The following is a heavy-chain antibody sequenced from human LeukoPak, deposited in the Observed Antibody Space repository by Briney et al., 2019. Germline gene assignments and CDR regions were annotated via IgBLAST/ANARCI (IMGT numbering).Heavy chain of an antibody. CDR1: GLTFSGSW. CDR2: MKPDGSES. D-gene: IGHD1-14*01. Sequence: GGSLRLSCAVSGLTFSGSWIPWIRQAPGKGLEWVASMKPDGSESWYVDSVKGRFTISRDNSKNLLYLQLTSLRAEDTALYYCARDRGRNSFDYWGQGTLVSVSS. V-gene: IGHV3-7*01. J-gene: IGHJ4*02. CDR3: ARDRGRNSFDY.